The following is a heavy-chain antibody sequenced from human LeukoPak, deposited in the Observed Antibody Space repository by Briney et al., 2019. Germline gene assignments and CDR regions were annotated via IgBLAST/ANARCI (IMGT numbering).Heavy chain of an antibody. V-gene: IGHV1-2*06. CDR1: GGTFSSYA. Sequence: ASVNVSCKASGGTFSSYAISWVRQAPGQGLEWMGRINPNSGGTNYAQKFQGRVTMTRDTSISTAYMELSRLRSDDTAVYYCARGYYSRFDYWGQGTLVTVSS. CDR3: ARGYYSRFDY. D-gene: IGHD4-11*01. CDR2: INPNSGGT. J-gene: IGHJ4*02.